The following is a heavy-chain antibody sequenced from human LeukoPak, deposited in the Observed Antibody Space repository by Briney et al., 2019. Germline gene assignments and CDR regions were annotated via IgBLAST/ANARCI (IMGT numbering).Heavy chain of an antibody. CDR3: ARETRTGIVVVITYFDY. CDR1: GYTFTGYY. Sequence: ASVKVSCKASGYTFTGYYMHWVRQAPGQGLEWMGWINPNSGGTNYAQKFQGRVTMTRDTSISTAYMELSRLRSDDTAVYYCARETRTGIVVVITYFDYWGQGTLVTVSS. J-gene: IGHJ4*02. CDR2: INPNSGGT. V-gene: IGHV1-2*02. D-gene: IGHD3-22*01.